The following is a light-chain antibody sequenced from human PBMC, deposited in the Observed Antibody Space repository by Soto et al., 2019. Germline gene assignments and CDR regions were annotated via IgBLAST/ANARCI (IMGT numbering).Light chain of an antibody. J-gene: IGKJ3*01. CDR1: QIFSNN. Sequence: EIVMMQSPATLSVSPGERGTLSCRASQIFSNNLAWYQQKPGQAPRLLIYGASTRATGIPARFSGSGSGTDFTLTISSLQSEDVAVYYCQQYNNWPFTFGPGTKVDIK. V-gene: IGKV3-15*01. CDR3: QQYNNWPFT. CDR2: GAS.